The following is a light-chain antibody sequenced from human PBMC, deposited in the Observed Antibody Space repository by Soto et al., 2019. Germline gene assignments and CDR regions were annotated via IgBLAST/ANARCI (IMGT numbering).Light chain of an antibody. CDR3: QHYDSNYLT. V-gene: IGKV1-5*03. Sequence: IQRTHYHSPLSASLVARVTITCRASQHIISCLTWYQQKPGKAPKILIYKASNLERGVPSRFSGSGSGTKYTFTISSLQPDDIATYYCQHYDSNYLTFGQGTKVDIK. J-gene: IGKJ1*01. CDR2: KAS. CDR1: QHIISC.